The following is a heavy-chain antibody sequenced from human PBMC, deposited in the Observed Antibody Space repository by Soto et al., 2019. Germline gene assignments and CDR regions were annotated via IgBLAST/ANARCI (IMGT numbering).Heavy chain of an antibody. D-gene: IGHD2-15*01. Sequence: LSLTCTVSGVSISEYYWSWVRQPPGKGLEWIGFLYYSGMTNYNPSLKSRVTISVDTSKNQFSLKLNSVTAADTAVYYCARVSAYCGGGSCSYYHFYAMDVWGQGTTVTVSS. J-gene: IGHJ6*02. V-gene: IGHV4-59*01. CDR1: GVSISEYY. CDR2: LYYSGMT. CDR3: ARVSAYCGGGSCSYYHFYAMDV.